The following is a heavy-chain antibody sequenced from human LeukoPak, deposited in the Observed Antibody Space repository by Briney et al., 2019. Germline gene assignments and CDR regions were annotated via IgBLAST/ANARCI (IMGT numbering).Heavy chain of an antibody. CDR3: ARDPRGPAGYDSPARDTFDY. Sequence: PGGSLRLSCAASGFTFTHYAMHWVRQTPGKRLEWVAVIFYDGTIQYYSDSVRGRLIVSRDNPKNTLYLQMNSLRAEDTAVYYCARDPRGPAGYDSPARDTFDYWGQGTLVTVSS. J-gene: IGHJ4*02. CDR2: IFYDGTIQ. D-gene: IGHD3-22*01. CDR1: GFTFTHYA. V-gene: IGHV3-30*03.